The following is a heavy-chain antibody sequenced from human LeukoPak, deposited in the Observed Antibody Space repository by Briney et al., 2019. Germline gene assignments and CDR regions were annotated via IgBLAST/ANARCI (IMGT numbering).Heavy chain of an antibody. CDR3: ARGLRITIFGVVIPPGWFDP. V-gene: IGHV4-39*01. J-gene: IGHJ5*02. Sequence: SETLSLTCTVSGGSISSSSYYWGWIRQPPGKGLEWIGRIYYSGSTYYNPSLKSRVTISVDTSKNQFSLKLSSVTAADTAVYYCARGLRITIFGVVIPPGWFDPWGQGTLVTVSS. CDR2: IYYSGST. D-gene: IGHD3-3*01. CDR1: GGSISSSSYY.